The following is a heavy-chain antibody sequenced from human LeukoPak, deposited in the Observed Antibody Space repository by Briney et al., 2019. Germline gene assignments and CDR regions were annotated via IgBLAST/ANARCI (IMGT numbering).Heavy chain of an antibody. CDR2: INPHNGVT. CDR1: GYTFTGSY. CDR3: AREAAARGVIGLDY. J-gene: IGHJ4*02. Sequence: ASVKVSCKASGYTFTGSYVHCVRQAPGQGLEWMGWINPHNGVTHYAQKFEGRVTMTRDTSISTVYMELSRLRSDDTAVYYCAREAAARGVIGLDYWGQGTLVPSPQ. V-gene: IGHV1-2*02. D-gene: IGHD3-10*01.